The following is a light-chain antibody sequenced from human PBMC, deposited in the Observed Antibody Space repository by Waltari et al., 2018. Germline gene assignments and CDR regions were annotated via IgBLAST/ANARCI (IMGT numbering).Light chain of an antibody. Sequence: EIVLTQSPATLSLSPGERATLTCSASQSVSTYLAWYQQKPGQAPRLHIYDASNRATGIPARFSGSGSGTDFTPISSSLEPEDFAVYDCQQRSNWPRPFGGGTKVEIK. J-gene: IGKJ4*01. CDR3: QQRSNWPRP. CDR1: QSVSTY. V-gene: IGKV3-11*01. CDR2: DAS.